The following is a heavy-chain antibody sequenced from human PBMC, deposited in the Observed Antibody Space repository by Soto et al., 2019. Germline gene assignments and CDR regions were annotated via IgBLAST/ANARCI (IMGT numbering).Heavy chain of an antibody. CDR1: GFTFSSFW. V-gene: IGHV3-74*01. CDR2: TNEDGSTI. J-gene: IGHJ4*02. CDR3: TRDMGGGGGY. D-gene: IGHD3-16*01. Sequence: EVHLVESGGGLVQPGGSLRLSCAASGFTFSSFWMHWVRQAPGKGLEWVSRTNEDGSTINYADSVKGRFTISRDNAKNTLYVEMNGLRVEDTAVYYCTRDMGGGGGYWGPGTLVTVSS.